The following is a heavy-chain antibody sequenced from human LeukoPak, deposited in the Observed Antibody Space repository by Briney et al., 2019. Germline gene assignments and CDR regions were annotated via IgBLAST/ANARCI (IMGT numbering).Heavy chain of an antibody. J-gene: IGHJ4*02. V-gene: IGHV3-74*03. Sequence: GGSPRLSCLASGFTFRSFWMHWVRHVPGKGLMWVSRIDIDGRIITYADSVKGRFTISRDNANNILYLQMNSLRVEDTAIYYCIRGMGDYWGQGSLVTVSS. CDR1: GFTFRSFW. CDR2: IDIDGRII. CDR3: IRGMGDY. D-gene: IGHD3-10*01.